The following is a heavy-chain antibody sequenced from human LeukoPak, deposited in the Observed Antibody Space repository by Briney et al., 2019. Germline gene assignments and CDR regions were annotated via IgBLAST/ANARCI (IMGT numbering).Heavy chain of an antibody. CDR2: MYYSGST. J-gene: IGHJ4*02. CDR3: ARRMSGPRYFDY. D-gene: IGHD3-3*01. CDR1: GGAVSSGSYY. V-gene: IGHV4-61*01. Sequence: SETLSLTCTVSGGAVSSGSYYWGWIRQPPGEGLEWIGYMYYSGSTNYNPSLKSRATMSVDTSKNQFSLELSSVTAADTAVYYCARRMSGPRYFDYWGRGTLVAVSS.